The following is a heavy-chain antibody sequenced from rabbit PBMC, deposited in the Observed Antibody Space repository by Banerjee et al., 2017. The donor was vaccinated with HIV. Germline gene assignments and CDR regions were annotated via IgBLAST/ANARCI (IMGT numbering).Heavy chain of an antibody. CDR3: ARSTTYSYGMDL. CDR1: GFDLSTYYS. Sequence: QEQLEESGGDLVKPEGSLTLTCTASGFDLSTYYSICWVRQAPGKGLELLACIYTTSGRTWYASWVNGRFTISRSTSLNTVTLQMTSLTVADTATYFCARSTTYSYGMDLWGPGTLVTVS. D-gene: IGHD1-1*01. CDR2: IYTTSGRT. J-gene: IGHJ6*01. V-gene: IGHV1S43*01.